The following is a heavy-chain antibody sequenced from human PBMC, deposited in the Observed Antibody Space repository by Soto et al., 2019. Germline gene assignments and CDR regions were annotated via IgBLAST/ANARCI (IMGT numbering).Heavy chain of an antibody. CDR1: GFTFSSYS. CDR3: ARRIGVPAAMVVAFDI. V-gene: IGHV3-48*01. Sequence: GGSLRLSCAASGFTFSSYSMNWVRQAPGKGLEWVSYISSSSSTIYYADSVKGRFTISRDNAKNSLYLQMNSLRAEDTAVYYCARRIGVPAAMVVAFDIWGQGTMVTVSS. J-gene: IGHJ3*02. D-gene: IGHD2-2*01. CDR2: ISSSSSTI.